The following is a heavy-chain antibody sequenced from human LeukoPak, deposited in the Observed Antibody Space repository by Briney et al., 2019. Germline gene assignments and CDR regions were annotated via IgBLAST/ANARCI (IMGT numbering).Heavy chain of an antibody. CDR3: ARGALAAPRTIDK. CDR2: INPNSGDT. D-gene: IGHD6-25*01. CDR1: AYTLIDYY. Sequence: ASVKVSCKTSAYTLIDYYMHWVRQAPGQGLEWIGWINPNSGDTNFAQKFQGRVTMTRDTSISTAYMELSRLKSDDAAVYYCARGALAAPRTIDKWGQGTLVTVSS. V-gene: IGHV1-2*02. J-gene: IGHJ4*02.